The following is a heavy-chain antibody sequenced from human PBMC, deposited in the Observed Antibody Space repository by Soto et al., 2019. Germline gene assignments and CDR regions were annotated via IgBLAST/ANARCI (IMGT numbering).Heavy chain of an antibody. Sequence: SQTLSLTCAISGDSVSSDSAAWNWIRQSPSRGLEWLGRTYYRSKWYIDYAVSVNGRITINPDTSKNYFSLQLNSVTPEDTAVYYCVRSRVFIAVSGMATYYYYYGMDVWWRGTAVSVSS. CDR1: GDSVSSDSAA. V-gene: IGHV6-1*01. J-gene: IGHJ6*01. CDR2: TYYRSKWYI. CDR3: VRSRVFIAVSGMATYYYYYGMDV. D-gene: IGHD6-19*01.